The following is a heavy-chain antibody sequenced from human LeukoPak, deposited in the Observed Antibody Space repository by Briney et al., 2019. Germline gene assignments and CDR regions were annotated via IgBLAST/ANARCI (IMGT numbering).Heavy chain of an antibody. CDR2: MNPTGTGT. V-gene: IGHV1-46*01. D-gene: IGHD3-10*01. CDR1: GYSCINNW. J-gene: IGHJ5*02. CDR3: ARDNSVGDIAWWFDP. Sequence: ASVKVSCKGSGYSCINNWMHWGRQAPGQGLEWIGLMNPTGTGTLYSQKFQGRVTMTRDMSTSTEYMEFSSLRSEATAVYSCARDNSVGDIAWWFDPWGQGTLVTVSS.